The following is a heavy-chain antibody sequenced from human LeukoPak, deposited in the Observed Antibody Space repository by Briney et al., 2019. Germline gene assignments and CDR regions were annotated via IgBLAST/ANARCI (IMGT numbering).Heavy chain of an antibody. J-gene: IGHJ4*02. Sequence: ASVKVSCKASGYTFSIYGITWVRQAPGQGLEWMGWISAYNGYTNYAQRFQGRVTMTTDTSTNTAYMELRSLRSDDTAIYYCARDGKGRYDFRENDYWGRGTLVTVSS. CDR3: ARDGKGRYDFRENDY. D-gene: IGHD3-3*01. V-gene: IGHV1-18*01. CDR1: GYTFSIYG. CDR2: ISAYNGYT.